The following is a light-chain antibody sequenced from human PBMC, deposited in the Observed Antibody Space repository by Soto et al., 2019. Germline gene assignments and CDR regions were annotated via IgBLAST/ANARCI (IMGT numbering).Light chain of an antibody. J-gene: IGKJ1*01. Sequence: DIQMTQSPSTQSASVGDRVTITCRASQSVGSWLAWYQQKPGKAPMLLIYDASTLETGVPSRFSGTGSGTEFTLAISSLQPDDFATYYCQQYNSYSRTFGQGTKVDMK. V-gene: IGKV1-5*01. CDR3: QQYNSYSRT. CDR1: QSVGSW. CDR2: DAS.